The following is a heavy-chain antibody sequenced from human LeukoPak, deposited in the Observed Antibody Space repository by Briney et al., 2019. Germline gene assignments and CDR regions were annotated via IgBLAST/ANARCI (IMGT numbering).Heavy chain of an antibody. Sequence: GGSLRLSCAASGFTFSSYAMSWVRQAPGRGLEWVSAISTTGGTTYYADSVRGRFTISRDNSRNTLCLQMNSLRAEDTAIYYCAKNGDRGAYCSGGTCYPYYYYYMDVWGKGTTVTISS. CDR1: GFTFSSYA. D-gene: IGHD2-15*01. CDR3: AKNGDRGAYCSGGTCYPYYYYYMDV. V-gene: IGHV3-23*01. CDR2: ISTTGGTT. J-gene: IGHJ6*03.